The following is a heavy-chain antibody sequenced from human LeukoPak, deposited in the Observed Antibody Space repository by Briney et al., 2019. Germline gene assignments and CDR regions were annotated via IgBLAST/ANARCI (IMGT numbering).Heavy chain of an antibody. V-gene: IGHV3-48*01. CDR3: ARDQLDSSGYYGPGAFDI. D-gene: IGHD3-22*01. CDR2: ISSRSTII. Sequence: GGSLRLSCAASGFIFSSYSMNWVRQAPGKGLEWVSYISSRSTIIYYAESVKGRFSISRDKAKNLVFLQMNSLRADDTAVYYCARDQLDSSGYYGPGAFDIWGQGTMVTVSS. J-gene: IGHJ3*02. CDR1: GFIFSSYS.